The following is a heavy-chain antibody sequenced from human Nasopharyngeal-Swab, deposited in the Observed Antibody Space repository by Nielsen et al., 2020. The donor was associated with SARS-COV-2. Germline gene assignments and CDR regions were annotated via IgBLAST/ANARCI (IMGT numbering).Heavy chain of an antibody. CDR3: ARGVYDSSGYLEVDAFDI. V-gene: IGHV4-30-2*01. CDR2: IYHSGST. J-gene: IGHJ3*02. D-gene: IGHD3-22*01. Sequence: WIRQPPGKGLEWIGYIYHSGSTYYNPSLKSRVTISVDRSKNQFSLKLSSVTAADTAVYYCARGVYDSSGYLEVDAFDIWGQGTMATVSS.